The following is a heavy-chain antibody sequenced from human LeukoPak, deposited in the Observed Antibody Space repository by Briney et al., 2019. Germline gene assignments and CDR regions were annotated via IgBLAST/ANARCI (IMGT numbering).Heavy chain of an antibody. CDR3: AAVRGYSYGQFDY. J-gene: IGHJ4*02. Sequence: QPGRSLRLSCAASGFTFSSYGMHWVRQAPGKGLEWVAVIWYDGSNKYYADSVKGRFTISRDNSKNTLYLQMNSLRAEDTAVYYCAAVRGYSYGQFDYWGQGTLVTVSS. D-gene: IGHD5-18*01. CDR1: GFTFSSYG. V-gene: IGHV3-33*01. CDR2: IWYDGSNK.